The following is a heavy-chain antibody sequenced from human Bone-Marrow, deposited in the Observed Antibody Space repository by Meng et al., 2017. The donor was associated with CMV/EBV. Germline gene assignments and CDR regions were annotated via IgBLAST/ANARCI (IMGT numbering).Heavy chain of an antibody. CDR3: ARDRKRWLQFGNSFDP. Sequence: QVQLVDSGGGLVKPGGSVRRSCAASGFTFSDYYMSWIRQAPGKGLEWVSYISSSGSTIYYAYSVKGRFTISRDNAKNSLYLQMNSLRAEDTAVYYCARDRKRWLQFGNSFDPWVQGTLVTVSS. CDR2: ISSSGSTI. J-gene: IGHJ5*02. D-gene: IGHD5-24*01. CDR1: GFTFSDYY. V-gene: IGHV3-11*04.